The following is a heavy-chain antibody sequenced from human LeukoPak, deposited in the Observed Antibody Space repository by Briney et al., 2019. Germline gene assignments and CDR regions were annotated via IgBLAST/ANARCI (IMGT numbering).Heavy chain of an antibody. Sequence: ASVKVSCKVSGYTLTELSMHWVRQAPGKGLEWMGGFDPEDGETIYAQKFQGRVTMTRDTSISTAYMELSRLRSDDTAVYYCAREYCSSTSCSKGGWFDPWGQGTLVTVSS. CDR3: AREYCSSTSCSKGGWFDP. CDR1: GYTLTELS. CDR2: FDPEDGET. J-gene: IGHJ5*02. V-gene: IGHV1-24*01. D-gene: IGHD2-2*01.